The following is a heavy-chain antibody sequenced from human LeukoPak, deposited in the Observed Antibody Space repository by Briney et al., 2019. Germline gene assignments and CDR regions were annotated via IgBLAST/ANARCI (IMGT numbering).Heavy chain of an antibody. D-gene: IGHD3-10*01. Sequence: ASVKVSCKASGYTFTGYYMHWVRQAPGQGLEWMGWINPNSGGTNYAQKFQGRVTMTRDTSISTAYMELSRLRSDDTAVYYCARDYYGSGSYSVAHWGQGTLVTVSS. CDR2: INPNSGGT. J-gene: IGHJ4*02. CDR3: ARDYYGSGSYSVAH. CDR1: GYTFTGYY. V-gene: IGHV1-2*02.